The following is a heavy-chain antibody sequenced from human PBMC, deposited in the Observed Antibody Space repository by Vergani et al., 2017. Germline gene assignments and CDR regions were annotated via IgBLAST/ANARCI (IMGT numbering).Heavy chain of an antibody. V-gene: IGHV4-59*01. CDR2: IYYSGST. CDR1: GDSIISSYY. Sequence: QMQLQESGPGLVKASETLSLTCTVSGDSIISSYYWSWIRQPPGKGLEWIGYIYYSGSTNYNPSLKSRVTISVDTSKNQFSLKLSSVTAADTAVYYCARGRYSSSSPGGWFDPWGQGTLVTVSS. D-gene: IGHD6-13*01. CDR3: ARGRYSSSSPGGWFDP. J-gene: IGHJ5*02.